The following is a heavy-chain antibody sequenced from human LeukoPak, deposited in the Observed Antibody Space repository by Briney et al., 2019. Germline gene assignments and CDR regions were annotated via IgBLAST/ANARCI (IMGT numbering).Heavy chain of an antibody. Sequence: SETLSLTCTVSAGSISSYYWTWIRQPLGKGLEWIGYIFPSGSAYYNPSLKTRVTISVDTSKNQFSLRLTSVTAADTAVYYCARRHHYSYFMDVWGKGTTVTVSS. V-gene: IGHV4-4*09. CDR1: AGSISSYY. J-gene: IGHJ6*03. CDR2: IFPSGSA. CDR3: ARRHHYSYFMDV.